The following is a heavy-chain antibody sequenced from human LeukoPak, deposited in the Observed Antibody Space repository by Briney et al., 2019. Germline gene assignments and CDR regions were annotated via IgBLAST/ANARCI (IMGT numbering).Heavy chain of an antibody. Sequence: SETLSLTCTVSGGSISTYYWSWIRRLPGEGLEWSAYIHASGPTNYNPSLKSRITISVDTSKNQFSLKLSSVTAADTAVYYCARHDAGIAARPFDNWGQGTLVTVSS. CDR3: ARHDAGIAARPFDN. CDR1: GGSISTYY. CDR2: IHASGPT. D-gene: IGHD6-6*01. J-gene: IGHJ4*02. V-gene: IGHV4-4*09.